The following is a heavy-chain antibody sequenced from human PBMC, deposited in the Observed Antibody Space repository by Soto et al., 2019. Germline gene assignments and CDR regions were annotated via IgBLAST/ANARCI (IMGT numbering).Heavy chain of an antibody. Sequence: LSLTCAVYGGSFSGYYWSRIRQPPGKGLEWIGESNHSGSTNYNPSLKSRVTISVDTSKNQFSLKLSSVTAADTAVYYCARGHGIAVAGTYHWLDPWGQGTLGNV. CDR2: SNHSGST. J-gene: IGHJ5*02. CDR3: ARGHGIAVAGTYHWLDP. D-gene: IGHD6-19*01. V-gene: IGHV4-34*01. CDR1: GGSFSGYY.